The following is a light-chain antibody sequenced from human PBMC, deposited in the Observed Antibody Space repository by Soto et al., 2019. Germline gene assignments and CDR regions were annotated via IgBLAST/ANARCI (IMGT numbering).Light chain of an antibody. CDR2: GAS. J-gene: IGKJ3*01. V-gene: IGKV1-39*01. CDR1: QSINKY. Sequence: DIQMTQSPSSLSASVGDRVTITCRASQSINKYINWYQQKPGKAPNLLINGASSLQSGVPSRFSGSGSGTEFTLNISNLQPEDFATYYGQQTYSTPFTFGPGTKVDIK. CDR3: QQTYSTPFT.